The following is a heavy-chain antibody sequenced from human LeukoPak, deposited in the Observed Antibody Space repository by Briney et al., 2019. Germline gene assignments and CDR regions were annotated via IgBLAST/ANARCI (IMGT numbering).Heavy chain of an antibody. CDR3: ARYVAFCSGYPPY. Sequence: GESLKISCKGSGYSFTSYWIGWVRQMPGKGLEWMGIIYPGNSDTRYSPSFQGQVTISADKSISTAYLQWSSLKASDTAMYYCARYVAFCSGYPPYWGQGTLVSVSS. V-gene: IGHV5-51*01. J-gene: IGHJ4*02. CDR2: IYPGNSDT. D-gene: IGHD3-3*01. CDR1: GYSFTSYW.